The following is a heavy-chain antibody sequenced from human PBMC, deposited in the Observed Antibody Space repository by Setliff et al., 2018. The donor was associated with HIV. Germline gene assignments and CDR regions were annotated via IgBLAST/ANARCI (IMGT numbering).Heavy chain of an antibody. Sequence: SETLSLTCAVSNYSISSAYYWGWIRHPPGKGLEWIGSIYHSGSTYYNPSLKSRVTISVDTSKNQFSLQLTSVTASDTAVYYCARVFVDTAVLRVLEYYFDSWGRGTLVTVSS. V-gene: IGHV4-38-2*01. CDR3: ARVFVDTAVLRVLEYYFDS. D-gene: IGHD5-18*01. CDR2: IYHSGST. CDR1: NYSISSAYY. J-gene: IGHJ4*01.